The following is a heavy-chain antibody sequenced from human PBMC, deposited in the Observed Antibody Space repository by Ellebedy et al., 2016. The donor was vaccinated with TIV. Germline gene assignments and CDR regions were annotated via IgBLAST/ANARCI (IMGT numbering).Heavy chain of an antibody. CDR3: ERERHYYGSGTLEY. Sequence: PGGSLRLSCAASGFSLNDYYMTLVRQAPGKGLEWISFIRSNGRFTNYADSVKGRFTISKDNANKSLFLQMNSLTVEDTAVYFCERERHYYGSGTLEYWGQGTLVTVSS. J-gene: IGHJ4*02. CDR1: GFSLNDYY. D-gene: IGHD3-10*01. V-gene: IGHV3-11*06. CDR2: IRSNGRFT.